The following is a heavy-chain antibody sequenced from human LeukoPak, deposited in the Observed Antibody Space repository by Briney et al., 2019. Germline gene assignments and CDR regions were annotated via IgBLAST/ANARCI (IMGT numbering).Heavy chain of an antibody. J-gene: IGHJ4*02. V-gene: IGHV3-23*01. CDR2: ISGSGGST. D-gene: IGHD5-12*01. Sequence: GGSLRLSCAASGFTFSSYGMSWVRQAPGKGLEWVSAISGSGGSTYYADSVKGRLTISRDNSKNTLYLQMNSLRAEDTAVYYCAKDQIRGYSGYDTFDYWGQGTLVTVSS. CDR1: GFTFSSYG. CDR3: AKDQIRGYSGYDTFDY.